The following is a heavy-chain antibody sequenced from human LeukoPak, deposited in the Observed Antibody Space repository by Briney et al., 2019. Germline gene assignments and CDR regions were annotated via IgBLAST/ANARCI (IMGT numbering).Heavy chain of an antibody. CDR1: GFTFSSYG. Sequence: GGSLRLSCAASGFTFSSYGMHWVRQAPGTGLEWVAFISYEGAIKYYADSVKGRFTISRDNSKNTLYLQMNSLRAEDTAMYYCAKSEGWFDPWGREPWSSSPQ. V-gene: IGHV3-30*18. CDR3: AKSEGWFDP. CDR2: ISYEGAIK. J-gene: IGHJ5*02.